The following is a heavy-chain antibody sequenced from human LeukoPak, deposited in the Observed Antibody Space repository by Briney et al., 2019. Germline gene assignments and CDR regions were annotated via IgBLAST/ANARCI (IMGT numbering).Heavy chain of an antibody. D-gene: IGHD4/OR15-4a*01. CDR3: AKVRLIGGTNSLPRFDP. J-gene: IGHJ5*02. CDR2: ISGSGDST. CDR1: GFTFRNYG. V-gene: IGHV3-23*01. Sequence: GGSLRLSCAVSGFTFRNYGMSRVRQASGKGLEWVSAISGSGDSTYYADSVKGRFTISRDNSESTLFLQMNSLRADDTAVYYCAKVRLIGGTNSLPRFDPWGQGTLVTVSS.